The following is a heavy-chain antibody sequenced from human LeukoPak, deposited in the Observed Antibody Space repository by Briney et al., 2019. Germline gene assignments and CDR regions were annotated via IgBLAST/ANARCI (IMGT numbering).Heavy chain of an antibody. V-gene: IGHV4-59*01. Sequence: PSETLSLTCTVSGGSISSYYWSWIWQPPGKGLEWIGYIYYSGSTNYNPSLKSRVTISVDTSKNQFSLKLSSVTAADTAVYYCARGYDFWSGLRYMDVWGKGTTVTVSS. CDR3: ARGYDFWSGLRYMDV. CDR1: GGSISSYY. J-gene: IGHJ6*03. CDR2: IYYSGST. D-gene: IGHD3-3*01.